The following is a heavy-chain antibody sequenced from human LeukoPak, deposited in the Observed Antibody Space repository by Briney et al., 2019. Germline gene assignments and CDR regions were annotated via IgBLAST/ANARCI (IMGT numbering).Heavy chain of an antibody. CDR1: GGSISTSGYY. D-gene: IGHD5-18*01. Sequence: SETLSLTCSVSGGSISTSGYYWGWIRQSPGKGLEWIVSMSFDGNTFYNPSLKSRVTISLDTSRNQLSLRLTSVTAADTAIHFCTRLNTYGLYFDSWGQGSLVIVSS. V-gene: IGHV4-39*07. J-gene: IGHJ4*02. CDR2: MSFDGNT. CDR3: TRLNTYGLYFDS.